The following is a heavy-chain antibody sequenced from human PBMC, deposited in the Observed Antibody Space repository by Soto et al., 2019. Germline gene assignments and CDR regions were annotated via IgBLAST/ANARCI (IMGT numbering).Heavy chain of an antibody. V-gene: IGHV4-4*02. CDR2: IYHSGST. Sequence: VQLQESGPGLVKPSGTLSLTCAVSGGSISSSNWWSWVRQSPEKGLEWIGEIYHSGSTNYNPSLKSRVTISVDKSKNQFSLMLTSLTAADTAVYSCVYLPKKSYINDNYYYYAMDVGGQGTTVTVSS. D-gene: IGHD1-1*01. CDR3: VYLPKKSYINDNYYYYAMDV. CDR1: GGSISSSNW. J-gene: IGHJ6*02.